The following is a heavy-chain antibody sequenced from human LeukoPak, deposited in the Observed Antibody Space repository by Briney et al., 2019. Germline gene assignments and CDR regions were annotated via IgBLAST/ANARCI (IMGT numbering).Heavy chain of an antibody. Sequence: GGSLRLSCTASGFTFNNYVMSWVRQAPGKGLEWVSSIKISGYADYADSVKGRFTISRDNSKNTLYLQMNSLRVEDAAVYYCAKVRPPPGSGWYGGDDSWGQGTLVTVSS. CDR2: IKISGYA. V-gene: IGHV3-23*01. D-gene: IGHD6-19*01. CDR3: AKVRPPPGSGWYGGDDS. CDR1: GFTFNNYV. J-gene: IGHJ4*02.